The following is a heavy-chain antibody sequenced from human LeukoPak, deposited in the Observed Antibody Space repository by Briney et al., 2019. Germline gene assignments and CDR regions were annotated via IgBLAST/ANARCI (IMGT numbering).Heavy chain of an antibody. CDR1: GYTLSDYY. CDR3: ARVVSGGVIWAY. CDR2: INPNSCDT. D-gene: IGHD3-16*01. J-gene: IGHJ4*02. V-gene: IGHV1-2*02. Sequence: GASVKVSCKASGYTLSDYYMHWVRQAPGQGLEWMGWINPNSCDTKYAQNLQGRVTLTSDTAINTAYMELSRLRSDDTAVYFCARVVSGGVIWAYWGQGTGVTVPS.